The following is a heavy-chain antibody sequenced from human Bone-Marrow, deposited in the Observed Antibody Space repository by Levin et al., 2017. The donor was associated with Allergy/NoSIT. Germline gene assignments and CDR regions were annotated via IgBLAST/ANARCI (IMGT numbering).Heavy chain of an antibody. Sequence: EASVKVSCKASGYNFSGYGISWVRQAPGQGLEWMGWISGNNGNTKYAQKLQGRVTMTTDISTSTAYMELRSLRSDDTAVYFCARDRMGPAIGADGIASRYFDLWGRGSVVTVSS. J-gene: IGHJ2*01. CDR1: GYNFSGYG. D-gene: IGHD6-13*01. CDR2: ISGNNGNT. V-gene: IGHV1-18*01. CDR3: ARDRMGPAIGADGIASRYFDL.